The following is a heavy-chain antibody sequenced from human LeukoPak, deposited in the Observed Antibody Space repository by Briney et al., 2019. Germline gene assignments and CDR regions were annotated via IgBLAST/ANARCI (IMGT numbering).Heavy chain of an antibody. CDR2: ISGSGGST. V-gene: IGHV3-23*01. J-gene: IGHJ4*02. D-gene: IGHD3-9*01. CDR3: AKDCGTNCDCDILTGYYTARYYFDY. Sequence: PGGSLKLSCAASGFTFSSYAMSWVRQAPGKGLEWVSAISGSGGSTYYADSVKGRFTISRDNSKNTLYLQMNSLRAEDTAVYYCAKDCGTNCDCDILTGYYTARYYFDYWGQGTLVTVSS. CDR1: GFTFSSYA.